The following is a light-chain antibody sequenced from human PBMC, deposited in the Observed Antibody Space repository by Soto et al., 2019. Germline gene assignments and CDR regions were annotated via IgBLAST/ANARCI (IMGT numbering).Light chain of an antibody. Sequence: DSPMTQSTAALSASVGDKGTITCRASQSISSYLNWYQQKPGKAPKLLIYAASSLQSGAPSRFSGSGSGTEFTLTISSLQPDDFATYYCQQYNSYSGTFGQGAKVDI. J-gene: IGKJ1*01. V-gene: IGKV1-39*01. CDR2: AAS. CDR3: QQYNSYSGT. CDR1: QSISSY.